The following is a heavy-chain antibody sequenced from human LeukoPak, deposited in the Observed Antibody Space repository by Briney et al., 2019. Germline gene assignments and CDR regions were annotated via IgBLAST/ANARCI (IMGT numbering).Heavy chain of an antibody. J-gene: IGHJ4*02. D-gene: IGHD5-24*01. CDR2: IYYSGST. CDR3: ARHYNYYYFDY. Sequence: PSETLSLTCTVSGGSISSYYWSWLRQPPGKGLEWIGYIYYSGSTNYNPSLKSRVTISVDTSKNQFSLKLSSVTAADTAVYYCARHYNYYYFDYWGQGTLVTVSS. V-gene: IGHV4-59*01. CDR1: GGSISSYY.